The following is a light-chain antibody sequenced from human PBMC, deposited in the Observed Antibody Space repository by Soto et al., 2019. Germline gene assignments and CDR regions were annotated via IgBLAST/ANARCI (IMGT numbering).Light chain of an antibody. J-gene: IGKJ5*01. CDR2: GGS. Sequence: EIVLTQSPGTLSLSPGERATLSCRASQSVSGTYLVWYQQKPGQAPSLLIYGGSTRATGIPDRFSGSGSGTDFTLTVSRLVHVDFADYDSQQYDSSSITFGQGTRLEIK. CDR3: QQYDSSSIT. CDR1: QSVSGTY. V-gene: IGKV3-20*01.